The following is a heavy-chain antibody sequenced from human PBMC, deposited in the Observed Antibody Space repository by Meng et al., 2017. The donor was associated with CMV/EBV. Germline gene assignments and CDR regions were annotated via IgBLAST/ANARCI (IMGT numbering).Heavy chain of an antibody. J-gene: IGHJ4*02. CDR1: GGSISSSSYY. CDR3: ARGGIAAAGLH. D-gene: IGHD6-13*01. Sequence: QLQRQGSCPGLVKPSETLSLTCTVSGGSISSSSYYWGWIRQPPGKGLEWIGSIYYSGSTYYNPSLKSRVTISVDTSKNQFSLKLSSVTAADTAVYYCARGGIAAAGLHWGQGTLVTVSS. V-gene: IGHV4-39*07. CDR2: IYYSGST.